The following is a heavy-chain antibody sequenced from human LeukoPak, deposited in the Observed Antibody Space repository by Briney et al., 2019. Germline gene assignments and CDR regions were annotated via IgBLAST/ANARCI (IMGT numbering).Heavy chain of an antibody. J-gene: IGHJ4*02. CDR1: GYSFTNYW. D-gene: IGHD1-26*01. CDR2: IYPGDSET. V-gene: IGHV5-51*01. CDR3: ARRNSGSRFDY. Sequence: GESLKISCKGSGYSFTNYWIGWVRQLPGKGLECMGIIYPGDSETIYSPSFQGQVTISADKSISTAYLQWSSLKASDTAIYYCARRNSGSRFDYWGQVILVTVSS.